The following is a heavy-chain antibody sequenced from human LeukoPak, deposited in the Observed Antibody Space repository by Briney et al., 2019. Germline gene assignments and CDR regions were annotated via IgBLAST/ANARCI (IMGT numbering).Heavy chain of an antibody. CDR3: AREPTGDSSGYNFVGGFDY. D-gene: IGHD3-22*01. CDR2: INPSGGST. Sequence: ASVKVSCKASGYTFASYYMHWVRQAPGQGLEWMGIINPSGGSTSYAQKFQGRVTMTRDMSTSTVYMELSSLRSEDTAVYYCAREPTGDSSGYNFVGGFDYWGQGTLVTVSS. CDR1: GYTFASYY. V-gene: IGHV1-46*01. J-gene: IGHJ4*02.